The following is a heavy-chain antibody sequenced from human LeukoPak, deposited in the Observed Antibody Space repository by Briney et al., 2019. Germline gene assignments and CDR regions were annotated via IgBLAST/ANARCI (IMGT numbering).Heavy chain of an antibody. CDR3: ARERVVVAAKDYYYYGMDV. CDR2: MNPNSGNT. J-gene: IGHJ6*02. V-gene: IGHV1-8*01. CDR1: GYTFTSYD. D-gene: IGHD2-15*01. Sequence: ASVKVSCTASGYTFTSYDINWVRQATGQGLEWMGWMNPNSGNTGYAQKFQGRVTMTRNTSISTAYMELSSLRSEDTAVYYCARERVVVAAKDYYYYGMDVWGQGTTVTVSS.